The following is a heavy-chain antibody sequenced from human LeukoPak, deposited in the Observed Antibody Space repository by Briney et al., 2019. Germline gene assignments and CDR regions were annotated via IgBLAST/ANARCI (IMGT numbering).Heavy chain of an antibody. CDR3: ARDGAEGGSYDY. J-gene: IGHJ4*02. CDR2: INWNGGST. D-gene: IGHD1-26*01. CDR1: GFTFSSYA. Sequence: GGSLRLSCAASGFTFSSYAMSWVRQAPGKGLEWVSGINWNGGSTGYADSVKGRFTISRDNAKNSLYLQMNSLRAEDTALYYCARDGAEGGSYDYWGQGTLVTVSS. V-gene: IGHV3-20*04.